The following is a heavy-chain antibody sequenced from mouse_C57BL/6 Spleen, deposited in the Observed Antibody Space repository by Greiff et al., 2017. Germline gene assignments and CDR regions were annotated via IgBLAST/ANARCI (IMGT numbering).Heavy chain of an antibody. V-gene: IGHV1-58*01. CDR2: IYIGNGYT. D-gene: IGHD2-3*01. CDR3: AYGYYRNAMDY. J-gene: IGHJ4*01. Sequence: VQLQQSGAELVRPGSSVKMSCKPSGYTFTSYGINWVKQRPGQGLEWIGYIYIGNGYTESNEKFKGKATLTSDTSSSTAYMQLSSLTSEDAAIYVWAYGYYRNAMDYWGQGTSVTVSS. CDR1: GYTFTSYG.